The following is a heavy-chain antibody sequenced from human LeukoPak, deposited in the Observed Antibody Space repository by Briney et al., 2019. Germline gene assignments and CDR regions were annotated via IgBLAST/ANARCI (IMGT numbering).Heavy chain of an antibody. D-gene: IGHD6-19*01. CDR3: AKGSRGQWLVDY. J-gene: IGHJ4*02. CDR1: GFIFSSYS. CDR2: ISSSSSSSSYT. V-gene: IGHV3-21*01. Sequence: GGSLRLSCEASGFIFSSYSMNWVRQAPGKGLEWVSCISSSSSSSSYTYYADSVKGRFTISRDNAKSSLYLQINNLRAEDTAVYYCAKGSRGQWLVDYWGQGTLVTVSS.